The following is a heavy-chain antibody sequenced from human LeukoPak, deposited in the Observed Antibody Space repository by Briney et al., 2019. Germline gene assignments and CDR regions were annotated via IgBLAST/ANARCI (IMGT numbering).Heavy chain of an antibody. J-gene: IGHJ4*02. V-gene: IGHV3-11*01. CDR3: ARMGLSGSKVYYFDY. CDR1: GFTFSDYY. D-gene: IGHD1-26*01. CDR2: ISSSGSTV. Sequence: GSLRLSCAASGFTFSDYYMSWIRQAPGKGLEWVSYISSSGSTVYYADSVKGRFTISRDNAKNSLYLQMNSLRAEDTAVYYCARMGLSGSKVYYFDYWGQGTLVTVSS.